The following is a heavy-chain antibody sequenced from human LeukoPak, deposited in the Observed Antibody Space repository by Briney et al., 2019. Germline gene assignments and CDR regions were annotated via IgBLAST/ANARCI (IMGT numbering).Heavy chain of an antibody. CDR1: VFTFSSYA. Sequence: GGSQTLSCAPSVFTFSSYAMQGVRQAPGEGVEWVAVISYDGSNKYYADSVKGRFTISRDNSKNTLYLQMNSLRAEDTAVYYCARVSGSGWYFDYWGQGTVVTVSS. D-gene: IGHD6-19*01. CDR2: ISYDGSNK. V-gene: IGHV3-30*01. J-gene: IGHJ4*02. CDR3: ARVSGSGWYFDY.